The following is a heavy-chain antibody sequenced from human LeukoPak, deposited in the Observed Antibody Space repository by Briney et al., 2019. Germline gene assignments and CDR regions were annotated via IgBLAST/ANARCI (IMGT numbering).Heavy chain of an antibody. D-gene: IGHD6-13*01. V-gene: IGHV3-33*01. CDR2: IWYDGSNK. Sequence: PGGSLRLSCAVSGFTFSSYGMHWVRQAPGKGLEWVAVIWYDGSNKYYADSVKGRFTISRDNSKNTLYLQMNSLRAEDTAVYYCTRIPSSTSSWYYFDYWGQGTPVTVSS. J-gene: IGHJ4*02. CDR1: GFTFSSYG. CDR3: TRIPSSTSSWYYFDY.